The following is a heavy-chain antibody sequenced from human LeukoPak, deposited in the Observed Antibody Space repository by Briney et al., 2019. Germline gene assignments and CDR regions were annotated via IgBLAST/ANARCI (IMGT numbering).Heavy chain of an antibody. J-gene: IGHJ4*02. CDR3: AKIMGRGDSYGSDY. Sequence: PGGSLRLSCAVSGFTFSSYAMSWVRQAPGKRLEWVSAISGSGGSTYYADSVKGRFTISRDNAQNTLYLQMNSLRAEDTAVYYCAKIMGRGDSYGSDYWGQGTLVTVSS. CDR1: GFTFSSYA. V-gene: IGHV3-23*01. CDR2: ISGSGGST. D-gene: IGHD5-18*01.